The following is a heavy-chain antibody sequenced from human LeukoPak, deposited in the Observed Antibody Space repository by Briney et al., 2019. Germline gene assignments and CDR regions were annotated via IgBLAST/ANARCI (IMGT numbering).Heavy chain of an antibody. CDR3: AADVYTSHHLGY. V-gene: IGHV3-66*01. J-gene: IGHJ4*02. CDR1: GFTVTVNY. CDR2: TYKSGTI. D-gene: IGHD3-16*01. Sequence: GGSLRLSCAVSGFTVTVNYMSWVRQAPVKGLEWVSITYKSGTISYADSVKGRFIISRDSSTNTLSLQMTSLRAEDTAVYYCAADVYTSHHLGYWGQGTLVTVSS.